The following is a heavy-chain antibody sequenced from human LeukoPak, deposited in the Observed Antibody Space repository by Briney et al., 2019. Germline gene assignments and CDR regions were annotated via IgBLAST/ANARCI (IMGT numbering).Heavy chain of an antibody. V-gene: IGHV3-30*02. CDR1: GFALSSNG. D-gene: IGHD3-9*01. CDR3: AKTGSRGGTFRPSYYYYYMDV. Sequence: PGGSLRLSCAASGFALSSNGMHWVRQAPGKGLEWVAFIRYDGITKYYADSVKGRFTISRDNSKNTLYLQMNSLRPEDTAVYYCAKTGSRGGTFRPSYYYYYMDVWGEGTTVTISS. CDR2: IRYDGITK. J-gene: IGHJ6*03.